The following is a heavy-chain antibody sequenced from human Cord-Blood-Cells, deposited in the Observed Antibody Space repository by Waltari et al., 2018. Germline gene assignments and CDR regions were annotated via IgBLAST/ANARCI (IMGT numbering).Heavy chain of an antibody. CDR2: INPTRGGT. CDR1: GYIFTGYS. D-gene: IGHD3-10*01. Sequence: QVQLVQSGAEVKKTGASVKVSCKASGYIFTGYSMHWVRQAPGQGLEGMGWINPTRGGTNNAQKFQGWVTMTRDTSISTAYMERSRLRSDDTAVYYCARVSPDSGTYFDYWGQGTLVTVSS. J-gene: IGHJ4*02. CDR3: ARVSPDSGTYFDY. V-gene: IGHV1-2*04.